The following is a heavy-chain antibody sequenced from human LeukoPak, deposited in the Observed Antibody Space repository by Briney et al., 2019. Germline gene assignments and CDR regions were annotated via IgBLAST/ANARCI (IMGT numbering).Heavy chain of an antibody. CDR1: GFTFSGYY. Sequence: GGSLRLSCAASGFTFSGYYMSWVRQAPGKGLEWVSYISGSGSTIYYADSVKGRFTISRDNAKNSLYLQMNSLRAEDTAVYYCARGHHLGLLQTSWGQGTLVTVSS. CDR2: ISGSGSTI. D-gene: IGHD2-21*01. V-gene: IGHV3-11*01. J-gene: IGHJ5*02. CDR3: ARGHHLGLLQTS.